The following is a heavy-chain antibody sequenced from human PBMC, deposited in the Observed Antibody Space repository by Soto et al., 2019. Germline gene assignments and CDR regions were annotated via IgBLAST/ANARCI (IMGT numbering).Heavy chain of an antibody. CDR2: ISSDGGTT. D-gene: IGHD6-19*01. Sequence: GGSLRLSCSASGFPFSSCSLHWVRQVPGKGLEYVSGISSDGGTTYYAASVRGRFTISRDNSKNTLFLQMNSLRREDTAVYSCVKVTGIVVPEMYWGQGTLVNVS. J-gene: IGHJ4*02. V-gene: IGHV3-64D*06. CDR1: GFPFSSCS. CDR3: VKVTGIVVPEMY.